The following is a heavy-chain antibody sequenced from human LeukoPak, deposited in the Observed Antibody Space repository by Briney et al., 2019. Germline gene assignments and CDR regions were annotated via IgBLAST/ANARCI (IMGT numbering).Heavy chain of an antibody. J-gene: IGHJ6*02. CDR3: ARDWRGGGDFYYYGMDV. V-gene: IGHV4-4*07. Sequence: PSETLSLTCTVSGGSMSSYYWSWIRQPAGRGLEWIGRIYPSGSTNYNPSLQSRVTMSVDTSKNQFSLKLSSVSAADTAVYYCARDWRGGGDFYYYGMDVWGQGTTVTVSS. CDR2: IYPSGST. CDR1: GGSMSSYY. D-gene: IGHD2-21*01.